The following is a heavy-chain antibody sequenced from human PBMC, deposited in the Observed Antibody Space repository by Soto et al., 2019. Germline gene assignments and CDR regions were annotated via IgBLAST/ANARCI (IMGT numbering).Heavy chain of an antibody. CDR3: ARGGSSCWYYYYYGMDV. Sequence: QVQLVQSGAEVKKPEASVKVSCKASGYTFTSYDINWVRQATGQGLEWMGWMNPNSGNTGYAQKFQGRVTMTRNTSISTVYMHLSSLRSEDTAAYYCARGGSSCWYYYYYGMDVWGQGTTVTVSS. CDR1: GYTFTSYD. CDR2: MNPNSGNT. D-gene: IGHD6-13*01. J-gene: IGHJ6*02. V-gene: IGHV1-8*01.